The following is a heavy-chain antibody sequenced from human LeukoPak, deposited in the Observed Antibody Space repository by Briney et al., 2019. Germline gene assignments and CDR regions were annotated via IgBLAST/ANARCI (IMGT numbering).Heavy chain of an antibody. D-gene: IGHD2-2*01. CDR1: GGTFSSYA. CDR3: ARVIQLPNEYFHH. V-gene: IGHV1-69*13. J-gene: IGHJ1*01. Sequence: ASVKVSCKASGGTFSSYAISWVRQAPGRGLEWMGRIIPIFGTANYAQKFQGRVTITADASTSTAYMELSSLRSEDTAVYYCARVIQLPNEYFHHWGQGTLVTVSS. CDR2: IIPIFGTA.